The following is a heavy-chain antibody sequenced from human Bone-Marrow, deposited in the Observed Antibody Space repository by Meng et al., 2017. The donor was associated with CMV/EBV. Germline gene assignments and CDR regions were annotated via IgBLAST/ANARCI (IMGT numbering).Heavy chain of an antibody. J-gene: IGHJ4*02. Sequence: GESLKISCAASGIIFNTHGIHWLRQAPGKGLEWVAFMWLDGTERYNGNIVKGRFIGSRDKSKNTVCLQLSSLRVEDTAVYYCVGHQGGPREGVCKVWGQGTRVTVSS. CDR1: GIIFNTHG. CDR3: VGHQGGPREGVCKV. D-gene: IGHD3-10*01. V-gene: IGHV3-30*02. CDR2: MWLDGTER.